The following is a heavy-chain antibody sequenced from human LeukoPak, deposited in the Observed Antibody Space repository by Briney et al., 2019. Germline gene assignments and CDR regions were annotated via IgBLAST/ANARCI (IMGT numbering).Heavy chain of an antibody. J-gene: IGHJ4*02. Sequence: PGGSLRLSCAASGFTFSSYAMSWVRQAPGKGLEWVSSISGSGGSTYYADSVKGRFTFSRDNAKNSLFLHMNSLRAEDTAVYYCARVKGPQIRGSYCDYWGQGTLVTVSS. CDR1: GFTFSSYA. CDR2: ISGSGGST. D-gene: IGHD3-16*01. CDR3: ARVKGPQIRGSYCDY. V-gene: IGHV3-23*01.